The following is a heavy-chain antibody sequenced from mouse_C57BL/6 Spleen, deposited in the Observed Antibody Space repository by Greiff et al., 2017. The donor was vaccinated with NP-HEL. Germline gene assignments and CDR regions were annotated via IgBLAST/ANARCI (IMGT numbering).Heavy chain of an antibody. CDR2: IDPSDSYT. D-gene: IGHD1-1*01. Sequence: QVQLQQPGAELVMPGASVKLSCKASGYTFTSYWMHWVKQRPGQGLEWIGEIDPSDSYTNYNQKFKGKSTLTVDKSSSTAYMQLSRPTSEDSAVYYCARSSPYYYCSSYGRDYYAMDYWGQGTSVTVAS. CDR3: ARSSPYYYCSSYGRDYYAMDY. J-gene: IGHJ4*01. V-gene: IGHV1-69*01. CDR1: GYTFTSYW.